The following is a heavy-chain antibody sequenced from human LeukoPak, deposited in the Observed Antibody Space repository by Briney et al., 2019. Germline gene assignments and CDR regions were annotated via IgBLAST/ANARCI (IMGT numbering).Heavy chain of an antibody. CDR3: ARHGRLTIFGVVIHPDMDV. Sequence: AGGSLRLSCAASGFTFSSYSMNWVRQPPGKGLEWIGEINHSGSTNYNPSLNSRVTMSVDTSKNQFSLRLSSLTAADTAVYYCARHGRLTIFGVVIHPDMDVWGKGTTVTVSS. J-gene: IGHJ6*03. V-gene: IGHV4-34*01. D-gene: IGHD3-3*01. CDR2: INHSGST. CDR1: GFTFSSYS.